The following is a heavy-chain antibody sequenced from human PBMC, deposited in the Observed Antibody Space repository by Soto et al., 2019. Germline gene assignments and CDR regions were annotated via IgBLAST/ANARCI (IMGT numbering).Heavy chain of an antibody. CDR3: ARGDSTDCSNGVCSFFYNHDMDV. J-gene: IGHJ6*02. CDR2: INPKSGGT. CDR1: GYSFTDYH. Sequence: ASVKVSCKASGYSFTDYHIHWVRQAPGQGLEWLGRINPKSGGTSTAQKFQGWVTITTDTSISTASMELTRLTSDDTAIYYCARGDSTDCSNGVCSFFYNHDMDVWGQGTTVTVSS. V-gene: IGHV1-2*04. D-gene: IGHD2-8*01.